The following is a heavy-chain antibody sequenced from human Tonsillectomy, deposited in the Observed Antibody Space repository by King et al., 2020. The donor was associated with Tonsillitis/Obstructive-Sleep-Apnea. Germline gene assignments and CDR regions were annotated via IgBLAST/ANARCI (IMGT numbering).Heavy chain of an antibody. J-gene: IGHJ4*02. D-gene: IGHD7-27*01. CDR2: IYYSGST. Sequence: VQLQESGPGLVKPSETLSLTCTVSGGSISSSSYYWGWIRQPPGQGLEWIGSIYYSGSTYCNPSLKSRVTISVDTSQNQFSLKLSSVTAADTAVYYCAELTGGDWGQGTLVTVSS. CDR3: AELTGGD. V-gene: IGHV4-39*01. CDR1: GGSISSSSYY.